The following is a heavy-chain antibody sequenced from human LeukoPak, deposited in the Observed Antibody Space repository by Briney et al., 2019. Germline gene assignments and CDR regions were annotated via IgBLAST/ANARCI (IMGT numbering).Heavy chain of an antibody. J-gene: IGHJ4*02. CDR1: GGTFSSYA. Sequence: SVKVSCKASGGTFSSYAISWVRQTPGQGLEWMGGIIPIFGTANYAQKFQGRVTITADESTSTAYMELSSLRSEDTAVYYCARDRERWLQSNFDYWGQRTLVTVSS. CDR2: IIPIFGTA. CDR3: ARDRERWLQSNFDY. V-gene: IGHV1-69*01. D-gene: IGHD5-24*01.